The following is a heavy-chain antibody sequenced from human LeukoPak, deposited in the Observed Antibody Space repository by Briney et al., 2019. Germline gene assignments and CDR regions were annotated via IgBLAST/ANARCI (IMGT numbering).Heavy chain of an antibody. V-gene: IGHV3-7*01. CDR2: IKQGGSEK. CDR1: GFTFSSHW. J-gene: IGHJ4*02. CDR3: ARGPDYGARADFLDS. D-gene: IGHD4-17*01. Sequence: PGGSLRLSCAASGFTFSSHWMTWVRHGPGKGLEWVATIKQGGSEKFYADSVKGRFTVSRDDAKNSLFLQMNSLSADDTAVYYCARGPDYGARADFLDSWGQGIKVTVSS.